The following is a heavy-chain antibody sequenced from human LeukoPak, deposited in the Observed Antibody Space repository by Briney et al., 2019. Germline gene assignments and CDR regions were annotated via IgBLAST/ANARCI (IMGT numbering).Heavy chain of an antibody. D-gene: IGHD3-10*01. CDR2: ISGDGGST. V-gene: IGHV3-43*02. Sequence: AGGSLRLSCAASGFTFDDYAMHWVRQAPGKGLEWVSLISGDGGSTYYADSVKGRFTISRDNSKNSLYLQMNSLRTEDTALYYCAKDDPDIIGFGESPYNWFDPWGQGTLVTVSS. CDR1: GFTFDDYA. CDR3: AKDDPDIIGFGESPYNWFDP. J-gene: IGHJ5*02.